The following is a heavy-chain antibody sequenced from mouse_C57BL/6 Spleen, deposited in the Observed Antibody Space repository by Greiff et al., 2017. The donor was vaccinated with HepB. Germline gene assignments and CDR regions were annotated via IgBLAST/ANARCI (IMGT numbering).Heavy chain of an antibody. D-gene: IGHD2-2*01. CDR2: IYPGSGST. V-gene: IGHV1-55*01. CDR3: ALYGYGVYAMDY. Sequence: QVQLKESGAELVKPGASVKMSCKASGYTFTSYWITWVKQRPGQGLEWIGDIYPGSGSTNYNEKFKSKATLTVDTSARTAYMQLSSLTSEDSAVYYCALYGYGVYAMDYWGQGTSVTVSS. J-gene: IGHJ4*01. CDR1: GYTFTSYW.